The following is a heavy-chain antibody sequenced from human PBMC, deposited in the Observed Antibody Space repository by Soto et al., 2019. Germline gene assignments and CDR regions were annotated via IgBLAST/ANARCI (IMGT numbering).Heavy chain of an antibody. J-gene: IGHJ6*02. CDR3: AVGYCTNGVCYTAGLHYYYYYGMDV. D-gene: IGHD2-8*01. V-gene: IGHV1-18*01. CDR2: ISAYNGNT. Sequence: ASVKVSCKASGYTFTSYGISWVRQAPGQGLEWMGWISAYNGNTNYAQKFQERVTITRDMSTSTAYMELSSLRSEDTAVYYCAVGYCTNGVCYTAGLHYYYYYGMDVWGQGTTVTVS. CDR1: GYTFTSYG.